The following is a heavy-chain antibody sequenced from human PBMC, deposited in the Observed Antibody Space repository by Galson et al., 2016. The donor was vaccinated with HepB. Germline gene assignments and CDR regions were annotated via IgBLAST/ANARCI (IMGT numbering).Heavy chain of an antibody. CDR1: GFIFRSYA. Sequence: SLRLSCADSGFIFRSYAMNWVRQAPGKGLEWLAVISNDGSNKYFADSVKGRFTISRDNSKNTPYLQTESLRAEDTAVYYCARDEADYSGSGSYLVYWGQGILVTVSS. CDR3: ARDEADYSGSGSYLVY. J-gene: IGHJ4*02. CDR2: ISNDGSNK. V-gene: IGHV3-30-3*01. D-gene: IGHD3-10*01.